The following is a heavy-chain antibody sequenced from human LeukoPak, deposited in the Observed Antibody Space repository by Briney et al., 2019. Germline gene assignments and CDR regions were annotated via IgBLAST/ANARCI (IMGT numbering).Heavy chain of an antibody. CDR2: IYSGGYT. D-gene: IGHD1-26*01. V-gene: IGHV3-66*01. J-gene: IGHJ4*02. Sequence: GGSLRLSCAASGFTFSSYVMSWVRQAPGKGLEWVSIIYSGGYTDYADSVKGRFTISRDNSKNTLDLQMNSLRAEDTAVYYCARRLEYSGSKGVFDYWGQGTLVTVSS. CDR1: GFTFSSYV. CDR3: ARRLEYSGSKGVFDY.